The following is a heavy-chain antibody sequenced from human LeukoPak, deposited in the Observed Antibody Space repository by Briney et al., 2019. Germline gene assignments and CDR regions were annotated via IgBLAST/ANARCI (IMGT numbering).Heavy chain of an antibody. CDR2: IWYDGSNK. CDR1: GFTFNTFG. D-gene: IGHD4-23*01. V-gene: IGHV3-33*01. J-gene: IGHJ4*02. Sequence: GGSLRLSCAASGFTFNTFGMHWVRQAPGKGLEWVAVIWYDGSNKYYADSVKGRFTISRDNPKNTLYVQMNSLRAEDTAVYYCARGRGADYGGNSGYFDYWGQGTLVTVSS. CDR3: ARGRGADYGGNSGYFDY.